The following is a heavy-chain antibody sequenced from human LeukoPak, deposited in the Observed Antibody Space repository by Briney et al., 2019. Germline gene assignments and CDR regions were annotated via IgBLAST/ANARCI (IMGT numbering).Heavy chain of an antibody. J-gene: IGHJ4*02. CDR3: ARTGYSYGLVFDY. Sequence: GGSLRLSCAASGFTFSSYAMSWVRQAPGKGLEWVSSISSSSSYIYYADSVKGRFTISRDNAKNSLYLQMNSLRAEDTAVYYCARTGYSYGLVFDYWGQGTLVSVSS. CDR1: GFTFSSYA. D-gene: IGHD5-18*01. CDR2: ISSSSSYI. V-gene: IGHV3-21*01.